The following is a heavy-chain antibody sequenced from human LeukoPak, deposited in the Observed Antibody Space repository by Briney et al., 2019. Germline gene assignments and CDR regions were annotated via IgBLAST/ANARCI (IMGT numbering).Heavy chain of an antibody. CDR2: IRSDGSNK. J-gene: IGHJ3*02. Sequence: GGSLRLSCAASGFTFSSYGVHWVRQAPGKGLEWVAFIRSDGSNKYYIDYVKGRFTISSNNSKNTLYLQMNSLRAEDTAVYYCARIAVAGTLSAFDIWGQGTMVTVSS. V-gene: IGHV3-30*02. CDR1: GFTFSSYG. CDR3: ARIAVAGTLSAFDI. D-gene: IGHD6-19*01.